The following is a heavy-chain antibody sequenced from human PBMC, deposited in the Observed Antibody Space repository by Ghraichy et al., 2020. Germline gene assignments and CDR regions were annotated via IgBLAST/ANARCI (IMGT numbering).Heavy chain of an antibody. Sequence: GGSLRLSCAASGFTFSDYGMHWVRQAPGKGLEWVAVISYDGTKKFYPDSVKGRFTISRDNSKNTLYLQINSLRAEDTAVYYCAKDRDGGVYWGQGTLVTVSS. J-gene: IGHJ4*02. CDR1: GFTFSDYG. CDR2: ISYDGTKK. CDR3: AKDRDGGVY. V-gene: IGHV3-30*18. D-gene: IGHD5-24*01.